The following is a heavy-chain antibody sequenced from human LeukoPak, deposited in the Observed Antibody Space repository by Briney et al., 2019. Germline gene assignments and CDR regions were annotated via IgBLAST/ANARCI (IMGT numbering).Heavy chain of an antibody. Sequence: ASVKVSCKASGYTFTGYYMHWVRQAPGQGLEWMGWINPNSGGTNYAQKFQGRVTMTRDTSISTAYMELSRLRSDDTAVYYCAREPSSGYNWFDPWGQGSLVTVSS. D-gene: IGHD3-22*01. J-gene: IGHJ5*02. CDR2: INPNSGGT. CDR1: GYTFTGYY. V-gene: IGHV1-2*02. CDR3: AREPSSGYNWFDP.